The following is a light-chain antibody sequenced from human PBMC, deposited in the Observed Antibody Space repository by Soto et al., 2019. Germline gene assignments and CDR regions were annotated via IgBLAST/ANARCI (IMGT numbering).Light chain of an antibody. CDR1: SSNIGAGYD. CDR2: GNS. Sequence: QSVLTQPPSVSGAPGQRVTISCTGSSSNIGAGYDVHWYQHLPGTAPKLLIYGNSNRPSGVPDRFSGSQSGTSAYLAITGLQAEDEAEYYCQSYDSSLSGSVFGGGTKVTVL. J-gene: IGLJ2*01. V-gene: IGLV1-40*01. CDR3: QSYDSSLSGSV.